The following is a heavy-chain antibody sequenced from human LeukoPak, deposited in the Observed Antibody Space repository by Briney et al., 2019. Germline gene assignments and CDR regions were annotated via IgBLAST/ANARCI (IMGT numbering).Heavy chain of an antibody. Sequence: GRSLRLSCAASGFTFSSYGMHWVRQAPGKGLEWVSAISGSGGSTYYADSVKGRFTISRDNSKNTLYLQMNSLRAEDTAVYYCAKYSSGWYNTVFDYWGQGTLVTVSS. CDR1: GFTFSSYG. J-gene: IGHJ4*02. CDR2: ISGSGGST. D-gene: IGHD6-19*01. V-gene: IGHV3-23*01. CDR3: AKYSSGWYNTVFDY.